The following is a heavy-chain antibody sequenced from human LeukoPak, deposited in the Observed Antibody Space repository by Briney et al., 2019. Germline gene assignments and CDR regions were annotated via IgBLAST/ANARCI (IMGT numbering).Heavy chain of an antibody. CDR1: RYTFTSYD. V-gene: IGHV1-8*01. CDR3: ARVSDYDILTGYYTNYMDV. Sequence: GASVKVSCKASRYTFTSYDINWVRQATGQGLEWMGWMNPNSGNTGYAQKFQGRVTMARNTSISTAYMELSSLRSEDTAVYYCARVSDYDILTGYYTNYMDVWGKGTTVTVSS. J-gene: IGHJ6*03. CDR2: MNPNSGNT. D-gene: IGHD3-9*01.